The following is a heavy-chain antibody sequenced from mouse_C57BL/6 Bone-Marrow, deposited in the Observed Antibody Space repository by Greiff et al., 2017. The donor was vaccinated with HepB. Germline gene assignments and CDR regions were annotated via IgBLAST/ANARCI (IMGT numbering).Heavy chain of an antibody. CDR3: TNYGSSSWYFDY. V-gene: IGHV1-5*01. CDR1: GYTFTSYW. D-gene: IGHD1-1*01. J-gene: IGHJ2*01. Sequence: VHVKQSGTVLARPGASVKMSCKTSGYTFTSYWMHWVKQRPGQGLEWIGAIYPGNSDTSYNQKFKGKAKLTAVTSASTAYMELSSLTNEDSAVYYCTNYGSSSWYFDYWGQGTTLTVSS. CDR2: IYPGNSDT.